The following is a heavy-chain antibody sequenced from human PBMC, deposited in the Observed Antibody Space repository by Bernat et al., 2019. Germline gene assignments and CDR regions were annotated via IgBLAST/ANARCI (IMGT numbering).Heavy chain of an antibody. CDR2: IKSKTDGGTT. CDR3: TPSIAAAGDYYGMDV. CDR1: GLTFSNAW. Sequence: EVQLVESGGGLVKPGGSLRLSCAASGLTFSNAWMSWVGQAPGKGLEWVGRIKSKTDGGTTDYAAPVKGRFTISRDDSKNTLYLQMNSLKTEDTAVYYCTPSIAAAGDYYGMDVWGQGTTVTVSS. J-gene: IGHJ6*02. V-gene: IGHV3-15*01. D-gene: IGHD6-13*01.